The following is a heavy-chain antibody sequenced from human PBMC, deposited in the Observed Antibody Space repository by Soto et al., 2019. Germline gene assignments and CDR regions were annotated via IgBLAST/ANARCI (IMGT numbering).Heavy chain of an antibody. CDR1: GFSFSTYD. Sequence: GGSLRLSCAASGFSFSTYDMNWVRQIPGKGLEWVSYISGGSSRIFYADSVKGRFTISRDNAKNSLYLQMNSLRDEDTGVYYCARVIYGGWSTIKDYYYYAMDVWGQGTTVTVSS. D-gene: IGHD5-12*01. CDR2: ISGGSSRI. CDR3: ARVIYGGWSTIKDYYYYAMDV. V-gene: IGHV3-48*02. J-gene: IGHJ6*02.